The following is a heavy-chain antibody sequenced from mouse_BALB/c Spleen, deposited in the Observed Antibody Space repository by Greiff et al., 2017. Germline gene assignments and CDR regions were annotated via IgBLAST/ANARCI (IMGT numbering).Heavy chain of an antibody. J-gene: IGHJ2*01. V-gene: IGHV7-3*02. CDR2: IRNKANGYTT. CDR3: ARDRGDY. Sequence: EVKLVESGGGLVQPGGSLRLSCATSGFTFTDYYMSWVRQPPGKALEWLGFIRNKANGYTTEYSASVKGRFTISRDNSQSILYLQMNTLRAEDSATYYCARDRGDYWGQGTTLTDSS. CDR1: GFTFTDYY.